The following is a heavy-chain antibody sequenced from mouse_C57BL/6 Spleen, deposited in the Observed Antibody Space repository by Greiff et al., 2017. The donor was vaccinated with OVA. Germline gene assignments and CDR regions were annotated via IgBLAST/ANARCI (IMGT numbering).Heavy chain of an antibody. V-gene: IGHV1-54*01. J-gene: IGHJ1*03. D-gene: IGHD2-3*01. CDR2: INPGSGGT. Sequence: VQLQQSGAELVRPGTSVKVSCKASGYAFTNYLTEWVKQRPGQGLEWIGVINPGSGGTNYNEKFKGKATLTADKSSSTAYMQLSSLTSEDSAVYFCARSYDGYYGYFDVWGTGTTVTVSS. CDR1: GYAFTNYL. CDR3: ARSYDGYYGYFDV.